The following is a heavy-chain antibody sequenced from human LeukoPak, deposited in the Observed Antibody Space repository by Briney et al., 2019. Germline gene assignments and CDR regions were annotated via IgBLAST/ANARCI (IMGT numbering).Heavy chain of an antibody. D-gene: IGHD3-10*01. V-gene: IGHV7-4-1*02. CDR2: INTNTGNP. J-gene: IGHJ4*02. Sequence: WINTNTGNPTYAQGFTGRFVFSLDTSVSTAYLQISSLKAADTAVYYCARLGMVRGVLTLDYWGQGTLVTVSS. CDR3: ARLGMVRGVLTLDY.